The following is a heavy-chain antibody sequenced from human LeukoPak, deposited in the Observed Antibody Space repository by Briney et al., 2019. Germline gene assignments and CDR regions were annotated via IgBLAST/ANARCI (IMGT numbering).Heavy chain of an antibody. D-gene: IGHD5-18*01. CDR2: ISGSGGST. V-gene: IGHV3-23*01. CDR1: GLTFTSYA. CDR3: AKALRGYSYGLFDY. J-gene: IGHJ4*02. Sequence: PGGPLRLSCAASGLTFTSYAMSWFRQAPGKGLEGFSAISGSGGSTYYADSVKGRFTISRDNSKNTLYLQMNSLRAEDTAVYYCAKALRGYSYGLFDYWGQGTLVTVSS.